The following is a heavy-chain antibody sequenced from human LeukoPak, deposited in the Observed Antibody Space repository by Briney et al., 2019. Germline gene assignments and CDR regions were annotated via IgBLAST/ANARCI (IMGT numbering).Heavy chain of an antibody. CDR1: GGSISSYY. V-gene: IGHV4-4*07. D-gene: IGHD2-15*01. CDR2: IYTSGST. CDR3: ARVVSPCSGGSCYPGDYYYYMDV. Sequence: PSETLSLTCTVSGGSISSYYWSWIRQPAGKGLEWIGRIYTSGSTNYNPSLKSRVTMSVDTSKNQFSLKLSSVTAADTAVYYCARVVSPCSGGSCYPGDYYYYMDVWGKGTTVTAS. J-gene: IGHJ6*03.